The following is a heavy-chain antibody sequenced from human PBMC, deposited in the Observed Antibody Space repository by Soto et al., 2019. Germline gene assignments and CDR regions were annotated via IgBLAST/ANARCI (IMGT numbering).Heavy chain of an antibody. CDR3: ARVDRYPILGVALDY. CDR1: GGSISSGGYY. D-gene: IGHD3-3*01. Sequence: QVQLQESGPGLVKPSQTLSLTCTVSGGSISSGGYYWGWIRQHPGKDLEWIGYIYYSGSTYYNPSLKRRVTISVDTSKNQFSLKLSSVTAADTAMYYCARVDRYPILGVALDYWGQGTLVTVSS. CDR2: IYYSGST. V-gene: IGHV4-31*03. J-gene: IGHJ4*02.